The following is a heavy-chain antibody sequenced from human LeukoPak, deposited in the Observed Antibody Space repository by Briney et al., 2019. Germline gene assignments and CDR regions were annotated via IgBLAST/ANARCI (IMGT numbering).Heavy chain of an antibody. D-gene: IGHD2-15*01. CDR3: AREYCSGGSCYSSLDAFDI. CDR2: ITASGTAM. J-gene: IGHJ3*02. CDR1: GFTFSSYS. Sequence: PGGSLKLSCAASGFTFSSYSMKWVRQAPGKGLEWVSHITASGTAMFYADSVKGRFTISRDNAKNSLYLQMNSLRDEDTAVYYCAREYCSGGSCYSSLDAFDIWGQGTMVTVSS. V-gene: IGHV3-48*02.